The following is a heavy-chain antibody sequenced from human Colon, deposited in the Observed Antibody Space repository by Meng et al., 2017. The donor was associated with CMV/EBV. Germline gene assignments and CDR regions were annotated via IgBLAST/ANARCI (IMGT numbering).Heavy chain of an antibody. CDR2: IYYSGDT. CDR3: ARGLYGSGRHQIDY. V-gene: IGHV4-30-4*01. CDR1: GDTITRGDFY. D-gene: IGHD3-10*01. Sequence: QVQLQESGPRLVKPSGTLSLTCSVSGDTITRGDFYWSWIRQPPGKGLEWIGHIYYSGDTYYSPSLKSRLTISVDTSKNQFSLKLSSVTAADTAVYYCARGLYGSGRHQIDYWGQGTLVTVSS. J-gene: IGHJ4*02.